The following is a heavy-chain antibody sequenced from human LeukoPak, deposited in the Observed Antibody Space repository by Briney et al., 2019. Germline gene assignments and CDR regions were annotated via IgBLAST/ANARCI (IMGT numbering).Heavy chain of an antibody. J-gene: IGHJ4*02. Sequence: ASVKVSCKVSGYTLTELSMHWVRQAPGKGLEWMGGFDPEDGETIYAQKFQGRVTMTEDTSTETAYMELSSLRSEDTAVYYCATERASSKFWSGYWPPGYWGQGTLVTVSS. V-gene: IGHV1-24*01. CDR3: ATERASSKFWSGYWPPGY. D-gene: IGHD3-3*01. CDR1: GYTLTELS. CDR2: FDPEDGET.